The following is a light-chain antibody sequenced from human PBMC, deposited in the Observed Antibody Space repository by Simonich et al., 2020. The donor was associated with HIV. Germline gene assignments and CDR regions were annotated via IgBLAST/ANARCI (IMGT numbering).Light chain of an antibody. CDR1: QSISSW. CDR3: QQTYNTPPWT. J-gene: IGKJ1*01. Sequence: DIQMTQSPSSVSASVGDRVTVTCRASQSISSWLAWYQQKPGKAPKLLIYAASSLQNGVPSRFSGSGAGTDFTLTISSLQPEDFTTYYCQQTYNTPPWTFGQGTKVEIK. CDR2: AAS. V-gene: IGKV1-12*01.